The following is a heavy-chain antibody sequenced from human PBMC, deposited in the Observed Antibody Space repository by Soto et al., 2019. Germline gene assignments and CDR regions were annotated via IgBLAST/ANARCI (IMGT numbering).Heavy chain of an antibody. CDR2: IYSGGST. V-gene: IGHV3-53*01. CDR3: ARDRLREVVAPDPGYYYYGMDV. J-gene: IGHJ6*02. D-gene: IGHD2-15*01. Sequence: GGSLRLSCAASGFTVSSNYMSWVRQAPGKGLEWVSVIYSGGSTYYADSVKGRFTISRDNSKNTLYLQMNSLRAEDTAVYYCARDRLREVVAPDPGYYYYGMDVWGQGTTVTVS. CDR1: GFTVSSNY.